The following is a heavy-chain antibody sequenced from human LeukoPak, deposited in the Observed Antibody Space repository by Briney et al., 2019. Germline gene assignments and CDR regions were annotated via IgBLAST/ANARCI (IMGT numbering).Heavy chain of an antibody. D-gene: IGHD2-15*01. CDR2: ISGRGGST. CDR3: AKVGIRISFIVVVFTTADDWYFDL. V-gene: IGHV3-23*01. CDR1: GFTFSNYA. J-gene: IGHJ2*01. Sequence: GGTLRLSSAASGFTFSNYAMSWVRQAPGKGLEWVSGISGRGGSTYYADSLKSRLTISRDNSKNTLYLQMDSLRAENTAVYYCAKVGIRISFIVVVFTTADDWYFDLWGRGTLVTVSS.